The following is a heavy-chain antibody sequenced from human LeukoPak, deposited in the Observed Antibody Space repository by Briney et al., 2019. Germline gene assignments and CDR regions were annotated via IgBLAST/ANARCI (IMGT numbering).Heavy chain of an antibody. V-gene: IGHV3-23*01. Sequence: GGSLRLSCTASGFTFSSFAMNWVRQAPGKGLEWVSVISATGEKSYYAESAKDRFTISRDYSKKTVFLSMNSLRVDDTAIYYCAKDRRFSVTTDYYFDVWGPGTLVTVSS. J-gene: IGHJ4*02. D-gene: IGHD4-17*01. CDR1: GFTFSSFA. CDR3: AKDRRFSVTTDYYFDV. CDR2: ISATGEKS.